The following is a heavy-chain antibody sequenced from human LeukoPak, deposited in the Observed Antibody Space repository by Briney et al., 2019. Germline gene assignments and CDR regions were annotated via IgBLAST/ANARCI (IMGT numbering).Heavy chain of an antibody. CDR1: GFTFSSYG. CDR2: IRYDGSNK. D-gene: IGHD4-11*01. J-gene: IGHJ4*02. CDR3: AKAPGSPTGSNRFDY. Sequence: GGSLRLSCAASGFTFSSYGMHWVRQAPGKGLEWVAFIRYDGSNKYYADSVKGRFTISRDNSKNTLYLQMNSLRAEDTAVYYCAKAPGSPTGSNRFDYWGQGTLVTVSS. V-gene: IGHV3-30*02.